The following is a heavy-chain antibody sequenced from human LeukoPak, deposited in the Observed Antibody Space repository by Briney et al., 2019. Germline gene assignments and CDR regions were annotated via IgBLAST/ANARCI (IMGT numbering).Heavy chain of an antibody. CDR2: IYNSGNS. D-gene: IGHD3-22*01. J-gene: IGHJ1*01. CDR3: AKGPDYYDSSGYWSRAEYLQH. CDR1: GVSLCISNSY. V-gene: IGHV4-39*01. Sequence: SETLCLTCTVSGVSLCISNSYWGWARQPRGIGLEWIVIIYNSGNSYNNASCKSQFSISIYTSKNQFSLTFTSVTAADTAVYYCAKGPDYYDSSGYWSRAEYLQHWGQGTMVTVAS.